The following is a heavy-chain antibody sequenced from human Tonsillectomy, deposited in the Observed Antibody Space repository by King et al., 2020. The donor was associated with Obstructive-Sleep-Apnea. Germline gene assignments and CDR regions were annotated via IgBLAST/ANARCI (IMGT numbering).Heavy chain of an antibody. V-gene: IGHV3-23*04. Sequence: QLVQSGGGLVQPGGSLRLSCAASGFTFSSYAMSWVRQAPGKGLEWVSGISGSSATTYYADSVKGRFTVSRDNSKNSLYLVLNSLRVEDTALYYCAKAPRPINSSFDYWGQGTLVTVSS. CDR1: GFTFSSYA. D-gene: IGHD3-9*01. J-gene: IGHJ4*02. CDR3: AKAPRPINSSFDY. CDR2: ISGSSATT.